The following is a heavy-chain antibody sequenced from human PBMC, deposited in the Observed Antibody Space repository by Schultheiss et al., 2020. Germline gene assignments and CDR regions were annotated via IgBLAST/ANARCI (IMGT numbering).Heavy chain of an antibody. CDR1: GGSISSSSYY. J-gene: IGHJ4*02. Sequence: SQTLSLTCTVSGGSISSSSYYWSWIRQPPGKGLEWIGQIYYSGSTNYNPSLKSRVTISVDTSKNQFSLKLSSVTAADTAVYYCARVGSSWIYYFDYWGQGTLVTVSS. CDR3: ARVGSSWIYYFDY. D-gene: IGHD6-13*01. CDR2: IYYSGST. V-gene: IGHV4-61*05.